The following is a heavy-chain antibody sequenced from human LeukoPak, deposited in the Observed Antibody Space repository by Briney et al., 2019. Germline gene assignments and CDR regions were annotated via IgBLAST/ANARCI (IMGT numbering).Heavy chain of an antibody. CDR3: ARPLTYYHDSSGYYSWGGFDY. D-gene: IGHD3-22*01. CDR1: GFTFKNYW. Sequence: GGSLRLSCAAAGFTFKNYWMSWVSQAPGKGLEWVANIKQDGSEKYYVDSVKGRFTISRDDAKNSLYLQMNSLRAEDTAVYYCARPLTYYHDSSGYYSWGGFDYWGQGTLVIVSS. CDR2: IKQDGSEK. V-gene: IGHV3-7*05. J-gene: IGHJ4*02.